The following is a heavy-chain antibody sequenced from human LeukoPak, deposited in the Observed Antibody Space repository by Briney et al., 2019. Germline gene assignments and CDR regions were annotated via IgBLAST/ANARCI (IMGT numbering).Heavy chain of an antibody. D-gene: IGHD3-10*01. Sequence: SETLSLTCTVSGGSISSGGYYWSWIRQPPGKGLEWIGYIYHSGSTYYNPSLKSRVTMSVDMSKNQFSLRLSSVTAADTAVYYCVRERNWFGELSWGRGTLVTVSS. CDR1: GGSISSGGYY. CDR3: VRERNWFGELS. V-gene: IGHV4-30-2*01. CDR2: IYHSGST. J-gene: IGHJ5*02.